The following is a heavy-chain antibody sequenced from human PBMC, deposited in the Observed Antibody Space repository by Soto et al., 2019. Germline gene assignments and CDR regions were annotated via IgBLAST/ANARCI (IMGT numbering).Heavy chain of an antibody. CDR3: AAADRYYYGSGSYYKDY. CDR1: GGSISSSNW. J-gene: IGHJ4*02. Sequence: PSETLSLTCAVSGGSISSSNWWSWDRQPPGXGLEWIGEIYHSGSTNYNPSLKSRVTISVDKSKNQFSLKLSSVTAADTAVYYCAAADRYYYGSGSYYKDYWGQGTLVTVSS. D-gene: IGHD3-10*01. CDR2: IYHSGST. V-gene: IGHV4-4*02.